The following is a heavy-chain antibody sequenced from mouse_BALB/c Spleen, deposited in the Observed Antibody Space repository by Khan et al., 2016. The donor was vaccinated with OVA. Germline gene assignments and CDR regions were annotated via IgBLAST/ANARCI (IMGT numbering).Heavy chain of an antibody. CDR3: AKCGDGSSYAMDY. CDR1: GFSLTSYG. Sequence: QVQLKQSGPGLVAPSQSLSITCTVSGFSLTSYGVNWVRQPPGKGLEWLGEIWGDGSTNYHSALISRLSIFKEDYKSQIFLILNSLQSDDTATYYCAKCGDGSSYAMDYWGQGTSVTVSS. D-gene: IGHD2-3*01. CDR2: IWGDGST. V-gene: IGHV2-3*01. J-gene: IGHJ4*01.